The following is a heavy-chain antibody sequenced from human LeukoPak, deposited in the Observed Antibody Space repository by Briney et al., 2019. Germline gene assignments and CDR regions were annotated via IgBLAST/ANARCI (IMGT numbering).Heavy chain of an antibody. V-gene: IGHV1-69*01. Sequence: ASVKVSCKASGGTFSSYAISWVRQAPGQGLEWMGGIIPIFGTANYAQKFQGRVTITADESTSTAYMELSSLRSEDTAVYYCASKYYYDSSGYYPLLWYYYGMDVWGQGTTVTVSS. CDR3: ASKYYYDSSGYYPLLWYYYGMDV. CDR1: GGTFSSYA. CDR2: IIPIFGTA. D-gene: IGHD3-22*01. J-gene: IGHJ6*02.